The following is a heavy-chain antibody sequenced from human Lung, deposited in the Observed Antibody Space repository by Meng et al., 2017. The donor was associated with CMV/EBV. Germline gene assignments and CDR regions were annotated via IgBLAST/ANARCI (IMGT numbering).Heavy chain of an antibody. V-gene: IGHV3-7*01. CDR2: INQDGSEK. Sequence: LTCAASGFTFSSYWMSGVRQAPGKGLEWVANINQDGSEKYYVDSVEGRFTISRDNAKDSLYLQMNALRAEDTAVYYCARRPWGLDVWGQGATVTVSS. J-gene: IGHJ6*02. CDR3: ARRPWGLDV. CDR1: GFTFSSYW.